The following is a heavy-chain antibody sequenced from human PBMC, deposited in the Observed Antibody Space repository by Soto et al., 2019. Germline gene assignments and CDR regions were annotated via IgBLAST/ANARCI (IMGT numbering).Heavy chain of an antibody. D-gene: IGHD2-2*02. Sequence: QVQLVQSGAEVKKPGSSVKVSCKASGGTFSSYAISWVRQAPGQGLEWMGGIIPTFGTANYAQKFQGRVTITADESTSTAYMELSSLRSEDTALYYCATKGYCSSTSCYTPRYFDYWGQGTLVTVSS. V-gene: IGHV1-69*01. CDR1: GGTFSSYA. CDR3: ATKGYCSSTSCYTPRYFDY. CDR2: IIPTFGTA. J-gene: IGHJ4*02.